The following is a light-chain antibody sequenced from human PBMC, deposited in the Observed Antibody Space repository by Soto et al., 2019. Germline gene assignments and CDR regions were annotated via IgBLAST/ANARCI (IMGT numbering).Light chain of an antibody. CDR3: QQYGSSPIT. Sequence: IVLTQSPGTLSLSPGERATLSCRASQSVSSSYLAWYQQKPGXAXXXXXYXXXRXATGXPDRFSGSGSGTDFTLTISRLEPEDFAVYYCQQYGSSPITCGQGTRLEIK. J-gene: IGKJ5*01. CDR1: QSVSSSY. V-gene: IGKV3-20*01. CDR2: XXX.